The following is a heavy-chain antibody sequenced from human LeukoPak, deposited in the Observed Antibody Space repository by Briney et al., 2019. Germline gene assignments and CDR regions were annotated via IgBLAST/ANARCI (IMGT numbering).Heavy chain of an antibody. J-gene: IGHJ4*02. CDR3: ARVRRDDYFNY. Sequence: GGSLRLSCAASGFTFSSYSMNWVRQAPGKGLEWVSSISSSSSYIYYADSVKGRFTISRDNTKNSLYLQMNSLRAEDTAVYYCARVRRDDYFNYWGQGTLVTVSS. CDR2: ISSSSSYI. CDR1: GFTFSSYS. V-gene: IGHV3-21*01.